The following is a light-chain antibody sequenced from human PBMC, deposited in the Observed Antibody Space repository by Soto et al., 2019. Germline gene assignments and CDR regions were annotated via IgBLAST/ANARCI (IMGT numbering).Light chain of an antibody. V-gene: IGLV1-44*01. CDR3: AAWDEGLHVYYV. CDR1: NSNIRSNT. J-gene: IGLJ1*01. Sequence: QSVLTQSPPASRTPRQRGTISFFWNNSNIRSNTVNWYQQLPGTAPKLLIYSNDQRPSGVPDRFSGSKSGTSASLAISGLQSEDEADYYCAAWDEGLHVYYVFGTGTKVTV. CDR2: SND.